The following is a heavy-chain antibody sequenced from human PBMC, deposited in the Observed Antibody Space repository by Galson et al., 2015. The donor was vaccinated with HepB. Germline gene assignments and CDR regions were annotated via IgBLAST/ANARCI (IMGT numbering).Heavy chain of an antibody. CDR3: ATRGSLDFWSGYPEAFDI. Sequence: SETLSLTCTVSGGSISSGSYYWGWIRQPPGKGLEWIGSFYYSGSTYYNPSLKSRVTISVDTSKNQFSLKLNSVTAADTAVYYCATRGSLDFWSGYPEAFDIWGQGTMLTVSS. V-gene: IGHV4-39*01. D-gene: IGHD3-3*01. CDR2: FYYSGST. J-gene: IGHJ3*02. CDR1: GGSISSGSYY.